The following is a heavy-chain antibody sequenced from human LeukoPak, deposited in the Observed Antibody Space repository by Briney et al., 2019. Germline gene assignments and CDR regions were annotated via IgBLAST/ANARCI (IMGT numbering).Heavy chain of an antibody. D-gene: IGHD5-12*01. V-gene: IGHV1-69*13. J-gene: IGHJ6*02. CDR1: GGTFSSYA. CDR3: ARSSTVDIVAGGYYYGMDV. Sequence: ASVKVSCKASGGTFSSYAISWVRQAPGQGLEWMGGIIPIFGTANYAQKFQGRVTITADESTSTAYMELSSLRSEDTAVYYCARSSTVDIVAGGYYYGMDVWGQGTTVTVSS. CDR2: IIPIFGTA.